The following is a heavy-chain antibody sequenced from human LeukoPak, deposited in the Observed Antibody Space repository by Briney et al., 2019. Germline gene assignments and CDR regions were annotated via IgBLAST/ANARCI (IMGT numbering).Heavy chain of an antibody. Sequence: SETLSLTCTVSGGSISSYYWSWIRQPPGKGLEWIGFIYSSGSTNYNPSLKSRVTISVDTSKNQFSLKLSSVTAADTAVYYCARGAAAEAYYYYYGMDVWGQGTTVTVSS. J-gene: IGHJ6*02. CDR2: IYSSGST. V-gene: IGHV4-59*01. D-gene: IGHD6-13*01. CDR3: ARGAAAEAYYYYYGMDV. CDR1: GGSISSYY.